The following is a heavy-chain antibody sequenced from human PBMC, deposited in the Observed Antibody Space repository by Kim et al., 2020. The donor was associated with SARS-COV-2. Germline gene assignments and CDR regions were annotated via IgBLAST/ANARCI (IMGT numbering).Heavy chain of an antibody. CDR1: GGSFSGYY. CDR2: INHSGST. D-gene: IGHD3-9*01. V-gene: IGHV4-34*01. Sequence: SETLSLTCAVYGGSFSGYYWSWIRQPPGKGLEWIGAINHSGSTNSNPSLKSRVTISVDTSKNQFSLKLSSVTDADTAGYYCARGNTISHFYYYYYGMDVWGQGTTVTVSS. J-gene: IGHJ6*02. CDR3: ARGNTISHFYYYYYGMDV.